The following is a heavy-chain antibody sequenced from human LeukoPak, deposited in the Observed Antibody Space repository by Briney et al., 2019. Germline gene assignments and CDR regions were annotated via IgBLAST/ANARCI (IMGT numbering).Heavy chain of an antibody. J-gene: IGHJ5*02. CDR2: ISYDASNK. Sequence: GRSLRLSYAASGFTFSTYAMHWVRQAPGKGLEWVAVISYDASNKYYADSVKGRFTISRDNSKNTLYLQMNTLRAEDTAVYYCAKDVSWNWFDPWGQGTLVTVSS. CDR1: GFTFSTYA. V-gene: IGHV3-30*18. CDR3: AKDVSWNWFDP.